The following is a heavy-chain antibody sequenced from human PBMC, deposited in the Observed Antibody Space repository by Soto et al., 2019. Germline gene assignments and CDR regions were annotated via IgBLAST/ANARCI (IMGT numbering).Heavy chain of an antibody. CDR2: SSENGGST. J-gene: IGHJ4*01. Sequence: GALRLSCAASGFTFSNYAMSWVRQAPGKGLEWVSASSENGGSTYYADSVKGRFTISRDNSKSALSLQMNSLRAEDTAVYYCAKRTSVPGGHLDDYWGQGTLVTVSS. V-gene: IGHV3-23*01. CDR3: AKRTSVPGGHLDDY. CDR1: GFTFSNYA. D-gene: IGHD4-17*01.